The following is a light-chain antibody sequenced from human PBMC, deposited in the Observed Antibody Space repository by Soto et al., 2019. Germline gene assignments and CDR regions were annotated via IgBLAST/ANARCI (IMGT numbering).Light chain of an antibody. Sequence: QSVLSQPASVSGSPGQSITISCTGTSSDVENYSLVSWYQQHPGKAPQLIIYDVSNRPSGALDRFSGSKSGNTASLTISGLQAEDEADYYCSSYSSSTVVFGGGTKVTVL. CDR2: DVS. V-gene: IGLV2-14*02. CDR1: SSDVENYSL. CDR3: SSYSSSTVV. J-gene: IGLJ3*02.